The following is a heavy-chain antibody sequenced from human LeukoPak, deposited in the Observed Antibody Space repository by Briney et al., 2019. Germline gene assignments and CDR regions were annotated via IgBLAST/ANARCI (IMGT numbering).Heavy chain of an antibody. D-gene: IGHD3-22*01. Sequence: SETLSLTCAVYDGSFSGYYWSWIRQPPGKGLEWIGEISHSGSTDYNTSLKSRVTISVETSKNQFSLKLSSVTAADTAVYYCARVNGQEYYYDSSGYYEYYFDYWGQGTLVTVSS. CDR3: ARVNGQEYYYDSSGYYEYYFDY. CDR2: ISHSGST. V-gene: IGHV4-34*01. CDR1: DGSFSGYY. J-gene: IGHJ4*02.